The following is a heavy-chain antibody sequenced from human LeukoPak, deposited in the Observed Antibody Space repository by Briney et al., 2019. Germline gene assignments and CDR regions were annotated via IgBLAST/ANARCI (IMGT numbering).Heavy chain of an antibody. Sequence: PGGSLSLSCAASGFPFSRYDMHWVRQATGKGLEWDSAIGAGGDTYHPGSVKGRFTTSRENSKNSLNLTMNGAGAGDTAGYDCARGGSRSWYGEFDYWGQGTLVTVSS. CDR2: IGAGGDT. CDR1: GFPFSRYD. J-gene: IGHJ4*02. D-gene: IGHD6-13*01. CDR3: ARGGSRSWYGEFDY. V-gene: IGHV3-13*04.